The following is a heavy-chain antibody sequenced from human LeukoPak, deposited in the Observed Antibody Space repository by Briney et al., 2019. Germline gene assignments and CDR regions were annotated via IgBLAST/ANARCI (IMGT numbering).Heavy chain of an antibody. J-gene: IGHJ4*02. CDR1: GFTFSSYA. Sequence: PGGSLRLSCAASGFTFSSYAMSWVRQAPGKGLEWVSAISGSGGSTYYADSVKGRFTISRDNSKNTLYLQMNSLRAEDTAVYYCAKDGITYYYDCSGYYYIYWGQGTLVTVSS. CDR2: ISGSGGST. CDR3: AKDGITYYYDCSGYYYIY. V-gene: IGHV3-23*01. D-gene: IGHD3-22*01.